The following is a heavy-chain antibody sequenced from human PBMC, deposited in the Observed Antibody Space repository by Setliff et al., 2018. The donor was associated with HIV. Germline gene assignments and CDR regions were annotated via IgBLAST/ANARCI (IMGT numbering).Heavy chain of an antibody. Sequence: SLRLSCAGSGFTFSSYSLNWVRQAPGKGLEWVSYVSGRGDSIYYAASVKGRFTISRDNAGNSLYLQMNSLRLEDTAVYYCTPQWPVGYWGQGTLVTAPQ. J-gene: IGHJ4*02. CDR2: VSGRGDSI. CDR1: GFTFSSYS. CDR3: TPQWPVGY. V-gene: IGHV3-48*04. D-gene: IGHD6-19*01.